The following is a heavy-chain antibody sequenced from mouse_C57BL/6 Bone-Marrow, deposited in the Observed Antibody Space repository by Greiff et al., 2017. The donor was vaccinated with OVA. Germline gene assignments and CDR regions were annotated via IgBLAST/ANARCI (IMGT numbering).Heavy chain of an antibody. CDR3: AIYYYGRVAD. V-gene: IGHV1-64*01. CDR1: GYTFTSYW. CDR2: IHPNSGST. D-gene: IGHD1-1*01. Sequence: VQLQQPGAELVKPGASVKLSCKASGYTFTSYWMHWVKQRPGQGLEWIGMIHPNSGSTNYNAKFKSKATLTVDKSSSTAYMQLSSLTAEDSAVYYCAIYYYGRVADWGQGTLVTVSA. J-gene: IGHJ3*01.